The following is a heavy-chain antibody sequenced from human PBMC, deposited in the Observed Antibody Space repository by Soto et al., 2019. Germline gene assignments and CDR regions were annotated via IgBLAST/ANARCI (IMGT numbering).Heavy chain of an antibody. CDR2: IYHTGST. CDR1: GGSISSGGYS. V-gene: IGHV4-30-2*01. J-gene: IGHJ4*02. Sequence: SETLSLTCAVSGGSISSGGYSWSWIRHPPGKGLEWIGYIYHTGSTYYNPSLRSRVTISIDRSKNQFSLKLSSVTAADTAVYYCARGPVYDITQIDYWGQGSLITFYS. D-gene: IGHD3-9*01. CDR3: ARGPVYDITQIDY.